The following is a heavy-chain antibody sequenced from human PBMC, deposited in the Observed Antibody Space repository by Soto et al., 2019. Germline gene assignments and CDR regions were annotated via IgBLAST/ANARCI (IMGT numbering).Heavy chain of an antibody. J-gene: IGHJ4*02. D-gene: IGHD2-21*01. CDR2: IYDSGNT. Sequence: QVQLQESGPGLVKPSQTLSLPCTVSGGSISDGAYYWSWIRQPPGKGLEWIGHIYDSGNTYNNPSLKSRLTISVDTSQNHCSLNLNSVTAADTAVYYCVSGLSGDKVDQWGQGTLVTVSS. CDR3: VSGLSGDKVDQ. V-gene: IGHV4-30-4*01. CDR1: GGSISDGAYY.